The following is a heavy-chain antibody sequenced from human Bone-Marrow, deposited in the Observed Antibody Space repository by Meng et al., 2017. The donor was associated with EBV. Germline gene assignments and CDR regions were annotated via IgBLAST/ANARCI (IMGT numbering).Heavy chain of an antibody. D-gene: IGHD6-13*01. Sequence: VQLEESGGNIVRPGGSLRLSCAASGFSFDDYGMSWVRQVPGKGLEWVSYINWNGYRPSYADSVKGRFTISRDNAKNSLYLQMNSLRAEDTALYHCAREAGAATHNFWGQGTLVTVSS. V-gene: IGHV3-20*01. CDR2: INWNGYRP. J-gene: IGHJ4*02. CDR1: GFSFDDYG. CDR3: AREAGAATHNF.